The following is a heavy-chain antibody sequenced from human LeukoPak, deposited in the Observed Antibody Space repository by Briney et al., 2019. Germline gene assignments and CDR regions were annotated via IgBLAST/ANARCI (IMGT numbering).Heavy chain of an antibody. J-gene: IGHJ1*01. D-gene: IGHD3-22*01. CDR1: GFTFSSYG. CDR2: ISYDGSNK. Sequence: GGSLRLSCAASGFTFSSYGMHWVRQAPGKGLEWVAVISYDGSNKYYADSVKGRFTISRDNSKNTLYLQMNSLRAEDTAVYYCAKGLGTYDSSGFGEYFQHWGQGTLVTVSS. CDR3: AKGLGTYDSSGFGEYFQH. V-gene: IGHV3-30*18.